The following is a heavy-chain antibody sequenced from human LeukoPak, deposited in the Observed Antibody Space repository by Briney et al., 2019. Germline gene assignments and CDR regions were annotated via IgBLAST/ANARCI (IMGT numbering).Heavy chain of an antibody. CDR2: IIPILGIA. CDR1: GGTFSSYA. D-gene: IGHD2-15*01. V-gene: IGHV1-69*04. CDR3: AKMGYCSGGSCNWFDP. J-gene: IGHJ5*02. Sequence: SVKVSCKASGGTFSSYAIRWVRQAPGQGLEWMGRIIPILGIANYAQKFQGRVTITADKSTSTAYMELSSLRSEDTAVYYCAKMGYCSGGSCNWFDPWGQGTLVTVSS.